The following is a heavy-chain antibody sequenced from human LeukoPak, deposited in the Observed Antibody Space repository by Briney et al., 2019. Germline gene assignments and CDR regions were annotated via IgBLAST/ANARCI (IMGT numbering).Heavy chain of an antibody. CDR3: ARGGVEMAN. V-gene: IGHV3-30-3*01. CDR1: GFTFSSYA. Sequence: GGSLRLSCAASGFTFSSYAMHWVRQAPGKGLEWVAVISYDGSNKYYADSVKGRFTISRDNSKNTLHLQMNSLRAEDTAVYYCARGGVEMANWGQGTLVTVSS. CDR2: ISYDGSNK. J-gene: IGHJ4*02. D-gene: IGHD5-24*01.